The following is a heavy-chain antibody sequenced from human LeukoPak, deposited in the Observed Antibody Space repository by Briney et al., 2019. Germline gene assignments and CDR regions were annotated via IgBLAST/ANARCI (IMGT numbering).Heavy chain of an antibody. CDR3: ASQGTGYHSV. D-gene: IGHD3/OR15-3a*01. CDR1: GFTFSTYP. J-gene: IGHJ4*02. CDR2: ISENGAGT. V-gene: IGHV3-23*01. Sequence: PGASLRLSCAASGFTFSTYPMSWVRQAPRKGLEWVSSISENGAGTYYADSAKGRFTISRDNSRNTMYLQMHSLRVGDTAVYYCASQGTGYHSVWGQGTLVTVSS.